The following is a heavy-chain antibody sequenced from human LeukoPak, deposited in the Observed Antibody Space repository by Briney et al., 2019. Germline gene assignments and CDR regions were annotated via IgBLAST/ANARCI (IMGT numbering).Heavy chain of an antibody. D-gene: IGHD3-16*02. CDR1: GFTFGDYA. J-gene: IGHJ4*02. CDR2: IRSKAYGGTT. Sequence: GGSLRLPCTASGFTFGDYAMSWFRQAPGKGLEWVGFIRSKAYGGTTEYAASVKGRFTISRDDSKSIAYLQMNSLKTEDTAVYYCTRAYYDYVWGSYRLPRFDYWGQGTLVTVSS. CDR3: TRAYYDYVWGSYRLPRFDY. V-gene: IGHV3-49*03.